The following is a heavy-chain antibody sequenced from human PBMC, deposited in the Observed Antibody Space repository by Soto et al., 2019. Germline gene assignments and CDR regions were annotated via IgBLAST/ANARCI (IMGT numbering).Heavy chain of an antibody. V-gene: IGHV3-23*01. J-gene: IGHJ4*02. CDR3: AKGFDYGDTKHIDH. CDR1: GFASSTKP. D-gene: IGHD4-17*01. CDR2: ITNTGITT. Sequence: GGSLRPSCPASGFASSTKPLTWVGQPPGKGLEWLSSITNTGITTHYADSVKGRFTISRENSRNTLHLQMNNLRVDDTAVYYCAKGFDYGDTKHIDHWGQGTLVTVSS.